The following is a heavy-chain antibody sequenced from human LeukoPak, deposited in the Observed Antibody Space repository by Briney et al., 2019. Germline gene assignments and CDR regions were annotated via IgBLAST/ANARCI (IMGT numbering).Heavy chain of an antibody. CDR1: GYSISSGYY. CDR3: ARERREQLLPPYTRSVTYFDY. J-gene: IGHJ4*02. CDR2: IYHSGST. V-gene: IGHV4-38-2*02. Sequence: SETLSLTCTVSGYSISSGYYWGWIRQPPGKGLEWIGSIYHSGSTYYNPSLKRRVTISIDTSKNQFSLKLSSVTAADTAVYYCARERREQLLPPYTRSVTYFDYWGQGTLVTVSS. D-gene: IGHD2-2*01.